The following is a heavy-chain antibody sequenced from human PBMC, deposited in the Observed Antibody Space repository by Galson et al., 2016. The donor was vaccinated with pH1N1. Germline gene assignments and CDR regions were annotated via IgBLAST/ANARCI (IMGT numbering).Heavy chain of an antibody. CDR2: MNPNNGNA. CDR3: ARGPVYGYFDL. J-gene: IGHJ2*01. CDR1: GYTLTSYD. Sequence: SVKVSCKASGYTLTSYDINWVRQATGQGLEWMGWMNPNNGNADYAPKFQGRVTLTRNASVNKAYMELSSLTSEDTAVYYCARGPVYGYFDLWGRGTPVIVSS. V-gene: IGHV1-8*01.